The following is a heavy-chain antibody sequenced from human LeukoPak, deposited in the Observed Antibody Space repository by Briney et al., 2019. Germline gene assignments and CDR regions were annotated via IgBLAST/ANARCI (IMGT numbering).Heavy chain of an antibody. J-gene: IGHJ4*02. Sequence: GGSLRLSCAASGFTFSIYAMSWVRQTPGKGLEGVAATVGGRPDTYHADSVKGRFTVSRDDSRNTLFLQMNSLRVEDTALYYCTKAPLRSCSGAFCYPFDYWGQGTLVTVSS. V-gene: IGHV3-23*01. CDR1: GFTFSIYA. CDR3: TKAPLRSCSGAFCYPFDY. D-gene: IGHD2-8*02. CDR2: TVGGRPDT.